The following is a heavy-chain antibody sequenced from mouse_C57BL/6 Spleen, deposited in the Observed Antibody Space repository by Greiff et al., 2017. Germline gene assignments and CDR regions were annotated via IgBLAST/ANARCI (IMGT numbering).Heavy chain of an antibody. D-gene: IGHD1-1*01. V-gene: IGHV5-17*01. Sequence: DVKLVESGGGLVKPGGSLKLSCAASGFTFSDYGMHWVRQAPEKGLEWVAYISSGSSTIYYADTVKGRFTISRDNAKNTLFLQMTSLRSEDTAMYYCASPAYYGSSFFYAMDYWGQGTSVTVSS. CDR1: GFTFSDYG. CDR2: ISSGSSTI. J-gene: IGHJ4*01. CDR3: ASPAYYGSSFFYAMDY.